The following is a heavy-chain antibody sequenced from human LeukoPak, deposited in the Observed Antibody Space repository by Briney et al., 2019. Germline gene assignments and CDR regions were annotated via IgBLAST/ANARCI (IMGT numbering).Heavy chain of an antibody. Sequence: SETLSLTCTVSGGSISNYYWSWIRQPPGKGLEWIGYIYYSGSTKYNPSLKSRVTISVDTSKNQFSLRLSSVTAADTAVYYCARSELSCSGGSCPTRYAFDIWGQGTVVTASS. CDR1: GGSISNYY. CDR2: IYYSGST. J-gene: IGHJ3*02. D-gene: IGHD2-15*01. V-gene: IGHV4-59*01. CDR3: ARSELSCSGGSCPTRYAFDI.